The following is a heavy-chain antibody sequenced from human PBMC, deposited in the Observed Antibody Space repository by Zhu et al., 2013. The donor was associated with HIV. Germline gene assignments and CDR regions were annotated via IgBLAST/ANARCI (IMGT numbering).Heavy chain of an antibody. CDR3: ASNGVPAAQAFGVVIDHSYYYYGMDV. CDR1: GDTFSNYA. D-gene: IGHD3-3*01. V-gene: IGHV1-69*01. Sequence: QVQLVQSGAEVKRPGSSVKVSCKASGDTFSNYAISWVRQAPGQGLEWMGGIIPIFGTANYAQKFQGRVTITADESTSTAYMELSSLRSEDTAVYYCASNGVPAAQAFGVVIDHSYYYYGMDVWGQGTTVTVSS. J-gene: IGHJ6*02. CDR2: IIPIFGTA.